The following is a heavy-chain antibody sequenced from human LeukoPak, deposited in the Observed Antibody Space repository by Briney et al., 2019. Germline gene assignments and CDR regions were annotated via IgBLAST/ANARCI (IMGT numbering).Heavy chain of an antibody. CDR3: ARDHYGGNSDY. J-gene: IGHJ4*02. D-gene: IGHD4-23*01. V-gene: IGHV3-74*01. CDR2: INSDESRT. CDR1: GFTFSTFW. Sequence: GGSLRLSCAASGFTFSTFWMHWVRQVPGKGLVWVSRINSDESRTNYADSVKGRFTISRDNAKNTLYLQMNSLRAEDTAVYYCARDHYGGNSDYWGQGTLVTVSS.